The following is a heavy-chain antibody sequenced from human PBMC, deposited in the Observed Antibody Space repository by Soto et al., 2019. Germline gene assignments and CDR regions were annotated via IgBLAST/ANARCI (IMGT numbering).Heavy chain of an antibody. CDR3: ARAGYMPRYSSSWTIDY. J-gene: IGHJ4*02. V-gene: IGHV1-46*01. CDR1: GYTFTSYY. CDR2: INPSGGST. Sequence: ASVKVSCKASGYTFTSYYMHWVRQAPGQGLEWMGIINPSGGSTSYAQKFQGRVTMTRDTSTSTVYMELSSLRSEDTAVYYCARAGYMPRYSSSWTIDYWGQGTLVTVSS. D-gene: IGHD6-13*01.